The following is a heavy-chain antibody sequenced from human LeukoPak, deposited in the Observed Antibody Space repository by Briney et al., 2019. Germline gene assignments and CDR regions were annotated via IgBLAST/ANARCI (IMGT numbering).Heavy chain of an antibody. CDR2: IYPGDSDT. CDR1: GYSFTTYW. CDR3: ARPPYDILTGYSDAFDI. Sequence: GESLKISCKGSGYSFTTYWIGWVRQMPGKGLEWMGIIYPGDSDTRYCPSFQGQVTISADKSISTAYLQWSSLKASDTAMYYCARPPYDILTGYSDAFDIWGQGTMVTVSS. D-gene: IGHD3-9*01. V-gene: IGHV5-51*01. J-gene: IGHJ3*02.